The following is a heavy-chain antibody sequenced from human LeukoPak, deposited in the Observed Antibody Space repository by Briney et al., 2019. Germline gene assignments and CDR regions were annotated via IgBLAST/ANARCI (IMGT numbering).Heavy chain of an antibody. CDR3: ARELGEDYYYGMDV. V-gene: IGHV1-8*01. D-gene: IGHD3-10*01. J-gene: IGHJ6*02. Sequence: ASVKVSCKASGYTFTSYDINWVRQATGQGLEWMGWMNPNSGNTGYAQKFQGRVTMTRNTSISTAYMELSSLRSEDTAVYYCARELGEDYYYGMDVWGQGTTVTVFS. CDR2: MNPNSGNT. CDR1: GYTFTSYD.